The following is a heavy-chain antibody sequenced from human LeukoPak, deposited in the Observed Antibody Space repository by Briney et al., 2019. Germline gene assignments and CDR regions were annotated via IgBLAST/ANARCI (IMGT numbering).Heavy chain of an antibody. J-gene: IGHJ4*02. V-gene: IGHV3-7*01. CDR3: ARGASVSQ. CDR1: GFTFSTFW. Sequence: PGGSLRLSCKASGFTFSTFWMSWVRQAPGKGLEWVANIKYDASEKYYVDSVKARFIVSRDNTENSLYLQMNSLRDEDTAVYHCARGASVSQWGQGTLVTVSS. D-gene: IGHD6-19*01. CDR2: IKYDASEK.